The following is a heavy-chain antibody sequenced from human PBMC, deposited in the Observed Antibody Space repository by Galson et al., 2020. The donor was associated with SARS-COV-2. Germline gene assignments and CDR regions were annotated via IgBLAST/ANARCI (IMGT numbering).Heavy chain of an antibody. J-gene: IGHJ3*02. Sequence: ASVKVSCKASGYTFTSYAMHWVRQAPGQRLEWMGWNNAGNGNTKYSQKFQGRVTITRDTSASTAYMELSSLRSEDTAVYYCARAPAFSGPERITMVRGVPGAFDIWGQGTMVTVSS. D-gene: IGHD3-10*01. V-gene: IGHV1-3*01. CDR1: GYTFTSYA. CDR3: ARAPAFSGPERITMVRGVPGAFDI. CDR2: NNAGNGNT.